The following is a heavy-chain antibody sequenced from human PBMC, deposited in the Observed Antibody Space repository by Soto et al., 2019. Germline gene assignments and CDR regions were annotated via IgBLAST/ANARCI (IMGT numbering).Heavy chain of an antibody. Sequence: GGSLRLSCAASGFTFSPYWMHWVRQAPGKGPVWVSRINPDGSSTNYADSVKGRFTISRDNAKNTLYLQMNSLRAEDTAVYYCGRGGSNSPNGMDVWGQGTKVTVSS. CDR2: INPDGSST. CDR3: GRGGSNSPNGMDV. D-gene: IGHD4-4*01. V-gene: IGHV3-74*01. J-gene: IGHJ6*02. CDR1: GFTFSPYW.